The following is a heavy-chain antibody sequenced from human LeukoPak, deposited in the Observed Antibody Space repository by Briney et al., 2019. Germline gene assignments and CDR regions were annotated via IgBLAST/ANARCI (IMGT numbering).Heavy chain of an antibody. V-gene: IGHV3-30*04. CDR1: GVTFSGYP. CDR3: AREVGSINDY. CDR2: ISYDGSEK. Sequence: GGSLRLSCAASGVTFSGYPIHWVRQAPGKGLEWVAVISYDGSEKYYAESVKGRFTISRDSSKNTLYLQMNSLRPEDTAVYYRAREVGSINDYWGQGTLVTVSS. J-gene: IGHJ4*02. D-gene: IGHD1-14*01.